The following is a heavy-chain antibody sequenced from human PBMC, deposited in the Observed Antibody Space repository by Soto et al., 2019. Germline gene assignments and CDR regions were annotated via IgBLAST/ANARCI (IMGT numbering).Heavy chain of an antibody. J-gene: IGHJ5*02. V-gene: IGHV4-59*01. CDR2: ISNTGTT. CDR1: GGSITYYY. D-gene: IGHD2-2*01. Sequence: SETLSLTCTVSGGSITYYYWSWIRQPPGKGLEWIGYISNTGTTEYNPSLKSRLTMSLDTSNNQFSLQLTSVTAADTAVYYCAXEHCSGTTCFPGEWFDPWGQGTLVTVSS. CDR3: AXEHCSGTTCFPGEWFDP.